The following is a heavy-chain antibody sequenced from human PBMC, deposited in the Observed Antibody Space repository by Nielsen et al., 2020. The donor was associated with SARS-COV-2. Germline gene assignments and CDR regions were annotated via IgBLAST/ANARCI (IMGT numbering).Heavy chain of an antibody. Sequence: GESLKISCAASGFTFSSYGMHWVRQAPGKGLEWVAVIWYDGSNKYYADSVKGRFTTSRDNSKNTLYLQMNSLRAEDTAVYYCARDSSSSWSYYYYYYMDVWGKGTTVTVSS. CDR2: IWYDGSNK. CDR3: ARDSSSSWSYYYYYYMDV. V-gene: IGHV3-33*01. D-gene: IGHD6-13*01. CDR1: GFTFSSYG. J-gene: IGHJ6*03.